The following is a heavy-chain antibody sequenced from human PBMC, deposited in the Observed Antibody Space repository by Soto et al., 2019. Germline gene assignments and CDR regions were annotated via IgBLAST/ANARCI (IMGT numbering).Heavy chain of an antibody. CDR3: ATQHIGLWTDSPDFHY. CDR1: GYNYNNYR. V-gene: IGHV1-18*04. D-gene: IGHD2-21*01. J-gene: IGHJ4*02. Sequence: QVQLVQSGGEVKKPGASVTVSCKASGYNYNNYRVTWVRQAPGQGLEWMGWISACNHKANYAPNIQDRVTMTIDTSTNTAHMEMRSLRPDDTAVDYCATQHIGLWTDSPDFHYWGQGTLVTVSA. CDR2: ISACNHKA.